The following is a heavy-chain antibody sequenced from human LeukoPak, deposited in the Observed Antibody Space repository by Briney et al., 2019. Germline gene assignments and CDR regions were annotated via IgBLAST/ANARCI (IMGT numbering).Heavy chain of an antibody. CDR3: ARNILGYCSSTSCYGFDY. CDR2: IIPIFGTA. J-gene: IGHJ4*02. D-gene: IGHD2-2*01. V-gene: IGHV1-69*05. Sequence: ASVKVPCKASGGTFSSYAISWVRQAPGQGLEWMGGIIPIFGTANYAQKFQGRVTITTDESTSTAYMELSSLRSEDTAVYYCARNILGYCSSTSCYGFDYWGQGTLVTVSS. CDR1: GGTFSSYA.